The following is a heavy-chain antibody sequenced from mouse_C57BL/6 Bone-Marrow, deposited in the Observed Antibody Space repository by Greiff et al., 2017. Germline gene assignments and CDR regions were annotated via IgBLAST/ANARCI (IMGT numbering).Heavy chain of an antibody. CDR2: IHPNSGST. Sequence: QVQLQQPGAELVKPGASVKLSCKASGYTFTSYWMHWVKQRPGQGLEWIGMIHPNSGSTNYNEKFKSKATLTVDKSSSTAYRQLSSLTSEDSAVYYCARGGYYGSSSWFAYWGQGTLVTVSA. CDR1: GYTFTSYW. D-gene: IGHD1-1*01. CDR3: ARGGYYGSSSWFAY. J-gene: IGHJ3*01. V-gene: IGHV1-64*01.